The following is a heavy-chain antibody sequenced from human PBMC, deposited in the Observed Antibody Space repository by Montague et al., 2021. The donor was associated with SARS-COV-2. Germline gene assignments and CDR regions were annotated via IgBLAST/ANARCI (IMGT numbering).Heavy chain of an antibody. CDR1: GASTNSNSYY. Sequence: SETLSLICAVSGASTNSNSYYWGWIRQPPGKGLDWIGSFYYTGYTCYTPSLKSRVTISEDTSKNQFSLKLTSVTAADTAVYYCARIVGDCSSDSCYAVRWGQGTVVTVSS. CDR3: ARIVGDCSSDSCYAVR. J-gene: IGHJ4*02. V-gene: IGHV4-39*01. CDR2: FYYTGYT. D-gene: IGHD2-2*01.